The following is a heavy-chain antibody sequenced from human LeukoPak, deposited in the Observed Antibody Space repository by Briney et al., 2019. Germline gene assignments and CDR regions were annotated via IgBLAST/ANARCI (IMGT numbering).Heavy chain of an antibody. D-gene: IGHD3-22*01. Sequence: SQTLSLTCTVSGGSISSGDYYWSWIRQPPGKGLEWIGYIYYSGSTYYNPSPKSRVTISVDTSKNQFSLKLSSVTAADTAVYYCARASDNYYDSSGYFYWGQGTLVTVSS. CDR3: ARASDNYYDSSGYFY. CDR2: IYYSGST. CDR1: GGSISSGDYY. V-gene: IGHV4-30-4*01. J-gene: IGHJ4*02.